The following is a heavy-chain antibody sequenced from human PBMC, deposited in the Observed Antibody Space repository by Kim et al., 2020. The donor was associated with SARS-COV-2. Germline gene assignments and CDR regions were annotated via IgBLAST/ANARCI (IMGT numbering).Heavy chain of an antibody. CDR3: AREGGYSNGWNQATS. J-gene: IGHJ5*02. CDR2: LNTNTGNP. D-gene: IGHD6-19*01. V-gene: IGHV7-4-1*02. Sequence: ASVKVSCKASGYRFSSYAMNWVRQAPGQGLEWMGRLNTNTGNPTYAQGFTGRFVFSLDTSVTTAYLQISSLKADDTAVYYCAREGGYSNGWNQATSWGQGTMVTVSS. CDR1: GYRFSSYA.